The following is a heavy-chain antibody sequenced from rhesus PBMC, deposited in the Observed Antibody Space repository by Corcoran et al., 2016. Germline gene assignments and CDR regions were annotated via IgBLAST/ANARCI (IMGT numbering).Heavy chain of an antibody. Sequence: EVQLVESGGGLVQPGGSLRLSCAASGFTFSSYGMSWVRQAPGKGLEWVSYISNGGGSTYYAASVKGRFTISRENSKNTLSLQMNSLRAEDTAVYYCAKCWSVLPRFDYWGQGVLVTVSS. J-gene: IGHJ4*01. D-gene: IGHD3-22*01. V-gene: IGHV3S5*01. CDR3: AKCWSVLPRFDY. CDR2: ISNGGGST. CDR1: GFTFSSYG.